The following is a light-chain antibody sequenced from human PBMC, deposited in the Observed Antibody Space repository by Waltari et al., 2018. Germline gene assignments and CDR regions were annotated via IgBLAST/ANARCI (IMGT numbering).Light chain of an antibody. CDR2: KTN. CDR3: LVYMGSGIWV. V-gene: IGLV8-61*01. J-gene: IGLJ3*02. CDR1: SGSVSSTSY. Sequence: QTVVTQEPSLSVSPGGTVTLTCVLRSGSVSSTSYASWYQQRPGQTPRTLVYKTNIRSSGVPDRFSGSSLGNKAALIITGAQADDECDYYCLVYMGSGIWVFGGGTKLTVL.